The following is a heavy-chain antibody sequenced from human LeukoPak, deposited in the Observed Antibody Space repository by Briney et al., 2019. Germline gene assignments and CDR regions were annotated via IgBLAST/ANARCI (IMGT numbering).Heavy chain of an antibody. Sequence: GGSLRLSCAASGFTFSSYGMHWVRQAPGKGLEWVAVIWYDGSNKYYADSVKGRFTISRDNPKNTLYLQMNSLRAEDTTVYYCARDFADTAMVFAIWGQGTTVTVSS. V-gene: IGHV3-33*01. CDR2: IWYDGSNK. D-gene: IGHD5-18*01. J-gene: IGHJ3*02. CDR1: GFTFSSYG. CDR3: ARDFADTAMVFAI.